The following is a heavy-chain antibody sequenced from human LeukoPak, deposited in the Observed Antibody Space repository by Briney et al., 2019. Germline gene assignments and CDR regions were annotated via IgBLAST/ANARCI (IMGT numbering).Heavy chain of an antibody. V-gene: IGHV3-7*01. J-gene: IGHJ4*02. Sequence: PGGSLRLSCATSGFTSSTYWMSWVRQAPGKGLEWVANIKQDGSEKYYVDSVKGRFTISRDNAKNSLYLQMNSLRAEDTAVYYCARVRAYDFWSGQYYFDYWGQGTLVTVSS. CDR2: IKQDGSEK. D-gene: IGHD3-3*01. CDR1: GFTSSTYW. CDR3: ARVRAYDFWSGQYYFDY.